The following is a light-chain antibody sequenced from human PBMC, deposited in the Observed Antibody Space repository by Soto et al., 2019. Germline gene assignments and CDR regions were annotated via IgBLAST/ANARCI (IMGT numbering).Light chain of an antibody. CDR3: AAWDDSLGILV. J-gene: IGLJ2*01. Sequence: QSVLTQPPSASGTPGQRVTISCSGSSSNIGSNPVNWYQQLPGTAPKLLIYGNHQRPSGVPDRFSGSKSVTSASLAISGLQSEDEADYYCAAWDDSLGILVFGRGTKLTVL. V-gene: IGLV1-44*01. CDR2: GNH. CDR1: SSNIGSNP.